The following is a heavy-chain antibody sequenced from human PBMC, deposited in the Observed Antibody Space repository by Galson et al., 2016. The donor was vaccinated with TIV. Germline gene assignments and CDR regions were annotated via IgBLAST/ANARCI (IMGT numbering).Heavy chain of an antibody. CDR2: IIPVLGTV. V-gene: IGHV1-69*10. D-gene: IGHD3-22*01. CDR3: ARGSGYHYLGWFVP. J-gene: IGHJ5*02. CDR1: GGTLSSNA. Sequence: SVKVSCKASGGTLSSNAFSWLRQAPGQGLEWMGGIIPVLGTVHYAPKFRGIVTITAVKSTSTVNMEMSRLTSDDTAVYYWARGSGYHYLGWFVPWGQGTLVTVPS.